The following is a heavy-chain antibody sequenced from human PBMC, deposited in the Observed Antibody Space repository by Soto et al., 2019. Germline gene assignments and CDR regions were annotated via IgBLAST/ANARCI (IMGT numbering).Heavy chain of an antibody. D-gene: IGHD3-22*01. J-gene: IGHJ6*02. CDR2: ISAYNGDT. V-gene: IGHV1-18*01. Sequence: VASVKVSCKASGYTFTSYGFSWVRQAPGQGLEWMGWISAYNGDTNYPQKFQARVTLTTDTSTSTAYLDLRSLRSDDTAVYYWARVGSSYYYDSSGYDYPPSMDVWGQGTTVTVSS. CDR1: GYTFTSYG. CDR3: ARVGSSYYYDSSGYDYPPSMDV.